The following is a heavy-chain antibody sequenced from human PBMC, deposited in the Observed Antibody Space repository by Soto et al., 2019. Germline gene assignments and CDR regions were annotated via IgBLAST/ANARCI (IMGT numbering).Heavy chain of an antibody. J-gene: IGHJ6*02. CDR3: ATSDYSKGNYYYGMDV. CDR2: IYYSGST. Sequence: SETLSLTCTVSGGSISSGGYYWSWIRQHPGKGLEWIGYIYYSGSTYYNPSLKSRVTISVDTSRNQFSLKLSSVTAADTAVYYCATSDYSKGNYYYGMDVWGQGTTVTVSS. D-gene: IGHD4-4*01. V-gene: IGHV4-31*03. CDR1: GGSISSGGYY.